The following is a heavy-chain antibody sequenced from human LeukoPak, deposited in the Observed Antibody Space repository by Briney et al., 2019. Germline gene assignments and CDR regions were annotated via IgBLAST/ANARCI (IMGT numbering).Heavy chain of an antibody. CDR2: IYTSGST. D-gene: IGHD2-2*01. CDR1: GGSISSYY. V-gene: IGHV4-4*07. J-gene: IGHJ5*02. CDR3: AREYCSSTSCQFNWFDP. Sequence: SETLSLTCTVSGGSISSYYWSWIRQPAGKGLEWLGRIYTSGSTNYNPSLKSRVTMSVDASKNQFSLKLSSVTAADTAVYYCAREYCSSTSCQFNWFDPWGQGTLVTVSS.